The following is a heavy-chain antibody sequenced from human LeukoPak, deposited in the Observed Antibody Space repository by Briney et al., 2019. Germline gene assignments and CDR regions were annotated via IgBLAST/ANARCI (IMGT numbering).Heavy chain of an antibody. CDR2: ISGSGGST. V-gene: IGHV3-23*01. CDR3: AKFLPTHIVVANYYFDY. CDR1: GFTFSSYA. Sequence: GGSLRLSCAASGFTFSSYAMSWVRQAPGKGLEWVSAISGSGGSTYYADSVKGRFTISRDNSKNTLYLQMNSLRAEDTAAYYCAKFLPTHIVVANYYFDYWGQGTLVTVSS. D-gene: IGHD2-21*01. J-gene: IGHJ4*02.